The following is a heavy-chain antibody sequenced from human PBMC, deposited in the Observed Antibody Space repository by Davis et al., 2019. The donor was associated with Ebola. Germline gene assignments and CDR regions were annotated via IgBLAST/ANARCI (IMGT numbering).Heavy chain of an antibody. D-gene: IGHD5-24*01. J-gene: IGHJ4*02. CDR2: INHDGSGT. CDR3: ARDADGPGALVDY. V-gene: IGHV3-74*01. CDR1: GFTFSSYS. Sequence: GESLKISCAASGFTFSSYSMHWVRQVPGKGLVWVARINHDGSGTWYVESVKGRFTTSRDNAKNTLYLQMNSLRGEDTAMYYCARDADGPGALVDYWGQGTLVTVSS.